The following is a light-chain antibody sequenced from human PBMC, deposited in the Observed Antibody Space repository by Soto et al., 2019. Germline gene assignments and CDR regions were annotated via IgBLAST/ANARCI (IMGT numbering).Light chain of an antibody. V-gene: IGKV3-11*01. CDR2: DVS. CDR1: QSVSSY. CDR3: QQRSNWPIT. Sequence: IVFTQSPPSLSLFPGERATLSCRASQSVSSYLAWYQQKPGQAPRLLIYDVSTRATGIPARFSGSGSRTDFILTISSLEPEDFAVYYCQQRSNWPITFGQGTRLEI. J-gene: IGKJ5*01.